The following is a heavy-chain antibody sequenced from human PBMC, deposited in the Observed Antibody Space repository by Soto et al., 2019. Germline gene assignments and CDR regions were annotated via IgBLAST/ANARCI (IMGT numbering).Heavy chain of an antibody. Sequence: GGSLRLSXAASGFTFSNYGMHWVRQAPGKGLEWVAVISYDGNTKLYADSVKGRFTISRDNSKSTLDLQMNSLRAEDTAVYYCAKDKFSDLVHQLDCWGQGALVTVSS. J-gene: IGHJ4*02. CDR1: GFTFSNYG. D-gene: IGHD2-2*01. CDR2: ISYDGNTK. CDR3: AKDKFSDLVHQLDC. V-gene: IGHV3-30*18.